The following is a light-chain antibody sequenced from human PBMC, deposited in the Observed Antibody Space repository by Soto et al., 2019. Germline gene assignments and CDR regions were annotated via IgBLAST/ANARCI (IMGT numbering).Light chain of an antibody. Sequence: DIQMTQSPSSLSASVGDRVTITCRASQSISSYLNWYQQKPGKAPKLLIYKASSLESGVPSRFSGSGSGTEFTLTISSLQPEDFATYYCQQYNSYLWTFGQGTKVDI. J-gene: IGKJ1*01. CDR2: KAS. CDR1: QSISSY. CDR3: QQYNSYLWT. V-gene: IGKV1-5*03.